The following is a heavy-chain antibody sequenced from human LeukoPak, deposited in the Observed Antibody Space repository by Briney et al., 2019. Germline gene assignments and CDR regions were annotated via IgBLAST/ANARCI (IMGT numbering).Heavy chain of an antibody. CDR1: GFTFNDYY. Sequence: GGSLRLSCAASGFTFNDYYMSWIRQAPGKGLEWLSYINIGGTNTHYADSVKGRFTISRDNAKKSLYLEMNNLRAEDTAVYYCARVMMVWFGELEKFDPWGQGTLVTVSS. CDR3: ARVMMVWFGELEKFDP. CDR2: INIGGTNT. D-gene: IGHD3-10*01. J-gene: IGHJ5*02. V-gene: IGHV3-11*04.